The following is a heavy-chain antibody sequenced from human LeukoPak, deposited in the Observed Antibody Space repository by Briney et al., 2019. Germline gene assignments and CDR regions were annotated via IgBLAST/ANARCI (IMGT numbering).Heavy chain of an antibody. CDR3: AKGQELDDGVFDS. J-gene: IGHJ4*02. V-gene: IGHV3-66*01. CDR1: GFTVSSNY. Sequence: GGSLRLSCAASGFTVSSNYMSWVRQAPGRGLEWVSVIYSGGSTYYADSVKGRFTISRDNSKNTLYLQMNSLRVEDTAIYYCAKGQELDDGVFDSWGQGTLVTVSS. D-gene: IGHD1-1*01. CDR2: IYSGGST.